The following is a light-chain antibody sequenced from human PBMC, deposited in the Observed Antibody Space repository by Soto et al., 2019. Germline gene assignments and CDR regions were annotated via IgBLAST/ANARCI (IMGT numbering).Light chain of an antibody. J-gene: IGKJ1*01. CDR2: VAS. Sequence: EIVLTQSPGTLSLSPGERATLSCRASQSVSSSYLAWYQQKPGQAPRLLIYVASSRATGIPDRFSGSGSGTDFTLTISRLEPEDFAVYYCQQYGSSPPGTFGQGTKV. V-gene: IGKV3-20*01. CDR3: QQYGSSPPGT. CDR1: QSVSSSY.